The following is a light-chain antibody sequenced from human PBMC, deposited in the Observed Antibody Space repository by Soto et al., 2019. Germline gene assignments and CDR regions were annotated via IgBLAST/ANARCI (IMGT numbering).Light chain of an antibody. J-gene: IGKJ1*01. CDR3: LQDYGDSWT. V-gene: IGKV1-6*01. CDR1: RDVGSD. CDR2: AAS. Sequence: MTQSTFPLPASVGSKTIIHCRASRDVGSDVSWYQQKKGQAPKLVIYAASNLYTGVPSRFSGRRYGTEFTLTISSLQTEDFASYYCLQDYGDSWTFGQGTKVDIK.